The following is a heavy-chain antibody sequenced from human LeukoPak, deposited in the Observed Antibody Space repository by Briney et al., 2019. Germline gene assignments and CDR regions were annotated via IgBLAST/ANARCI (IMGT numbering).Heavy chain of an antibody. CDR1: GFTFSSYA. Sequence: PGGSLRLSCAASGFTFSSYAMHWVRQAPGKGLEWVAVISYDGSNKYYADSVKGRFTISRDNSKNTLYLQMNSLRAEDTAVYYCARDSGRGAWIQLWTSGFDPWGQGTLVTVSS. J-gene: IGHJ5*02. CDR2: ISYDGSNK. CDR3: ARDSGRGAWIQLWTSGFDP. V-gene: IGHV3-30*04. D-gene: IGHD5-18*01.